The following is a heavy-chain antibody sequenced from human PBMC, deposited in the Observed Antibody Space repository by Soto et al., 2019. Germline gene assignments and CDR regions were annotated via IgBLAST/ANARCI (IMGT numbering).Heavy chain of an antibody. D-gene: IGHD1-26*01. CDR3: AKDYKWELLTPWFDP. V-gene: IGHV3-30*18. CDR1: GFTFSSYG. J-gene: IGHJ5*02. Sequence: PGGSLRLSCAASGFTFSSYGMHWVRQAPGKGLEWVAVISYDGSNKYYADSVKGRFTISRDNSKNTLYLQMNSLRAEDTAVYYCAKDYKWELLTPWFDPWGQGTLVTVSS. CDR2: ISYDGSNK.